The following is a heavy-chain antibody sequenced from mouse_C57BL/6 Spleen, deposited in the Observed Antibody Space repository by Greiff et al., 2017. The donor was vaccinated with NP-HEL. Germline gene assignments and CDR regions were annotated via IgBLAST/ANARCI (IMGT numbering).Heavy chain of an antibody. D-gene: IGHD1-1*01. V-gene: IGHV1-82*01. CDR1: GYAFSSSW. CDR3: AREGGYGSSGMDY. J-gene: IGHJ4*01. CDR2: IYPGDGDT. Sequence: QVQLQQSGPELVKPGASVKISCKASGYAFSSSWMNWVKQRPGKGLEWIGRIYPGDGDTNYNGKFKGKATLTADKSSSTAYMQLSSLTSEDSAVYFCAREGGYGSSGMDYWGQGTSVTVSS.